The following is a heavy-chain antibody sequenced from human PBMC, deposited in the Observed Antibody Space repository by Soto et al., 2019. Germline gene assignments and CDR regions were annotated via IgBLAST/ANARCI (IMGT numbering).Heavy chain of an antibody. V-gene: IGHV3-30*18. J-gene: IGHJ4*02. Sequence: QVQLVESGGGVVQPGRSLRLSCAASGFTFSSYGMHWVRQAPGKGLEWVAVISYDGSNKYYADSVKGRFTISRDNSKNTLYLQMNSLRAEDTAVYYCAKGSDTAMAWYYFDYWGQGTLVTVSS. CDR1: GFTFSSYG. CDR3: AKGSDTAMAWYYFDY. CDR2: ISYDGSNK. D-gene: IGHD5-18*01.